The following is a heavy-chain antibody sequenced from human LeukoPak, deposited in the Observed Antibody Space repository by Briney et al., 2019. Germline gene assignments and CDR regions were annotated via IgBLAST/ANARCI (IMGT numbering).Heavy chain of an antibody. CDR1: GYTFTGYY. CDR2: INPNSGDT. Sequence: ASVKVSCEASGYTFTGYYMHWVRQAPGQGLEWMGWINPNSGDTNSAQKFQNRVTMTRDTSISTAYMELSRLRSDDTAVYYCARAGNSGSLDYWGQGTLVTVSS. V-gene: IGHV1-2*02. CDR3: ARAGNSGSLDY. J-gene: IGHJ4*02. D-gene: IGHD1-26*01.